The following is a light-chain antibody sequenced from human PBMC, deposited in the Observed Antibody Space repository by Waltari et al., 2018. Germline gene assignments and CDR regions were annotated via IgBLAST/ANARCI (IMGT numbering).Light chain of an antibody. CDR3: QQYNSYSWT. Sequence: DIQMTQSPSTPSPSVGDRVTITCRASQSIISWLAWYQQKPGKAPKLLIYKASSLESGVASRFSGSGSRTEFTLTISSLQPDDFATYCCQQYNSYSWTFGQGTKVEIK. V-gene: IGKV1-5*03. CDR1: QSIISW. CDR2: KAS. J-gene: IGKJ1*01.